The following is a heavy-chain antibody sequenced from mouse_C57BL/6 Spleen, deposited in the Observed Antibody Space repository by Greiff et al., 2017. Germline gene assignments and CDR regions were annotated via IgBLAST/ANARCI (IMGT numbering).Heavy chain of an antibody. Sequence: QVQLQQSGPELVKPGASVKISCKASGYAFSSSWMNWVKQRPGKGLEWIGRIYPGDGDTNYNGKFKGKATLTADKSSSTAYMQLSSLTSEDSAVYFCERRRGGYYAMDYWGQGTSVTVSS. J-gene: IGHJ4*01. V-gene: IGHV1-82*01. CDR3: ERRRGGYYAMDY. CDR1: GYAFSSSW. D-gene: IGHD1-1*02. CDR2: IYPGDGDT.